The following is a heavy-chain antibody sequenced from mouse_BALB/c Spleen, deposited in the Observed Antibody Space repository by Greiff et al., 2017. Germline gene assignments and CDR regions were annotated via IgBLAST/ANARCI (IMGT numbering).Heavy chain of an antibody. CDR1: GFSLTSYG. D-gene: IGHD1-2*01. CDR3: ARTLFITTATDYAMDY. J-gene: IGHJ4*01. V-gene: IGHV2-4-1*01. Sequence: QVQLQQSGPSLVQPSQSLSITCTVSGFSLTSYGVHWVRQSPGKGLEWLGVIWSGGSTDYNAAFISRLSISKDNSKSQVFFKMNSLQADDTAIYYCARTLFITTATDYAMDYWGQGTSVTVSS. CDR2: IWSGGST.